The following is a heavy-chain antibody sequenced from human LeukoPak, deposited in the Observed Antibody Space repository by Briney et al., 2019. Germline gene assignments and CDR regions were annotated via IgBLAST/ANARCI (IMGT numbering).Heavy chain of an antibody. D-gene: IGHD3-22*01. J-gene: IGHJ4*02. V-gene: IGHV3-74*01. CDR2: IKGDGSST. Sequence: PGGSLRLSCAASGFTFSSYWMHWVRQGPGEGLVWVSRIKGDGSSTTYADSVKGRFTVSRDSAKNTLYLQMDSLRVDDTAVYFCARDPYDPSENNRGFDSWGQGTLVTVSS. CDR1: GFTFSSYW. CDR3: ARDPYDPSENNRGFDS.